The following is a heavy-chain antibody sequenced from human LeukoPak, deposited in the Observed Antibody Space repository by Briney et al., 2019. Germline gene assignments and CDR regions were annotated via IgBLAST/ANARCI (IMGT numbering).Heavy chain of an antibody. D-gene: IGHD3-22*01. CDR2: IYTSGST. Sequence: PSQTLSLTCTVSGGSISSGSYYWSWLRHPAGKGLEWFRRIYTSGSTNHNPSLKSRVTISVDTSKNQFSLKLSSVTAADTAVYYCARDYYYYDSSGYSAWGQGTLVTVSS. CDR3: ARDYYYYDSSGYSA. V-gene: IGHV4-61*02. J-gene: IGHJ4*02. CDR1: GGSISSGSYY.